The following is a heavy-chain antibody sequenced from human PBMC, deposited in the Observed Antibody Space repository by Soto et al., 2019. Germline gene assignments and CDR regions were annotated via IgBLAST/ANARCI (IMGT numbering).Heavy chain of an antibody. CDR2: IRQDGTEK. CDR3: ARGARGDYVSSWFDP. D-gene: IGHD4-17*01. CDR1: GFTFSGYA. J-gene: IGHJ5*02. V-gene: IGHV3-7*01. Sequence: PGGSLRLSCAASGFTFSGYAMHWVRQAPGKGLEWVANIRQDGTEKKYVDSVQGRFTISRDNAKNSLYLQMNGLRAEDTAVYYCARGARGDYVSSWFDPWGQGTLVTVSS.